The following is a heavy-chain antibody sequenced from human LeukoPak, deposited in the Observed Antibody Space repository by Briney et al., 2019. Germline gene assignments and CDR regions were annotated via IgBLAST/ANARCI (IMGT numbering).Heavy chain of an antibody. D-gene: IGHD2-2*01. CDR1: GYTFTGYY. J-gene: IGHJ6*02. Sequence: ASVKVSCKASGYTFTGYYMHWVRQAPGQGLEWMGWINPNSGGTNYAQKFQGRVTMTRDTSISTAYMELSRLRSDDTAVYYCATSGYRSSTSCSASYYYYYYGMDVWGQGTTVTVSS. V-gene: IGHV1-2*02. CDR2: INPNSGGT. CDR3: ATSGYRSSTSCSASYYYYYYGMDV.